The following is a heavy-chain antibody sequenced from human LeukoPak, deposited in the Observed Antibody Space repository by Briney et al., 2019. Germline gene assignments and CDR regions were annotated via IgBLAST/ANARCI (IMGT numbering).Heavy chain of an antibody. CDR3: ARDSQLSVVGATDAFDI. Sequence: ASVKVSCKASGGTFSSYAISWVRQAPGQGLEWMGGIIPIFGTANYAQKFQGRVTITADESTSTAYMELSSLRSEDTAVYYCARDSQLSVVGATDAFDIWGQGAMVTVSS. V-gene: IGHV1-69*13. D-gene: IGHD1-26*01. CDR2: IIPIFGTA. CDR1: GGTFSSYA. J-gene: IGHJ3*02.